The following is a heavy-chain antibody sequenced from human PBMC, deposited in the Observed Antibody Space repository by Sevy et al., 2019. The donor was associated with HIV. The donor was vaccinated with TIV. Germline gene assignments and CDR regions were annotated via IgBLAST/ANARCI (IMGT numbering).Heavy chain of an antibody. Sequence: GGSLRLSCAASGFTFSDYYMGWDRQAPGKGLEWVANVNQDGSQKHYVSSVKGRFSVSRDNAKNSVYLQMNRLRVDDTGIYYCARELWPGDYWGQGTLVTVSS. CDR1: GFTFSDYY. CDR3: ARELWPGDY. J-gene: IGHJ4*02. D-gene: IGHD2-21*01. V-gene: IGHV3-7*01. CDR2: VNQDGSQK.